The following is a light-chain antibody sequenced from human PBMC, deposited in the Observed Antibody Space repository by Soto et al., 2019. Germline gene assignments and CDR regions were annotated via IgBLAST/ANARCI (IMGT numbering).Light chain of an antibody. CDR1: QSVLYNSNNKNY. CDR3: QQYYGAPLT. V-gene: IGKV4-1*01. CDR2: WAS. Sequence: DIVMTQSPDSLAVSLGEMATINCKSSQSVLYNSNNKNYLAWYQQRPGQPPKLLMYWASTRESGVPDRFSGGGSGTDFPLTISSLQAEDVAVYYCQQYYGAPLTFGQGTKVEIK. J-gene: IGKJ1*01.